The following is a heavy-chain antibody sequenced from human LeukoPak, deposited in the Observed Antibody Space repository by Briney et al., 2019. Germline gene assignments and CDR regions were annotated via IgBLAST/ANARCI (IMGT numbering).Heavy chain of an antibody. CDR1: GGSISSGDYY. V-gene: IGHV4-30-4*08. CDR3: ARAQSDKDHHYYYHMEV. CDR2: IYYSGST. J-gene: IGHJ6*03. Sequence: SETLSLTCTVSGGSISSGDYYWSWIRQPPGKGPEWIGYIYYSGSTYHNPSLKSRVTISVDTSKNQFSLKLSSVTAAEPAVYYCARAQSDKDHHYYYHMEVWGKGTTVTVSS. D-gene: IGHD1-14*01.